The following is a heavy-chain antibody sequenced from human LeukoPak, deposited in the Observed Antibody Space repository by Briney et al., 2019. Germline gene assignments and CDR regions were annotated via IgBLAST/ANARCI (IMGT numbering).Heavy chain of an antibody. J-gene: IGHJ4*02. CDR2: INHSGST. D-gene: IGHD4-23*01. CDR1: GGSFSGYY. CDR3: ASQVVTIAPFDY. V-gene: IGHV4-34*01. Sequence: PSETLSLTCAVYGGSFSGYYWSWIRQPPGKGLEWIGEINHSGSTNYNPSLKSRVTISVDTSKNQFSLKLSSVTAADTAVYYCASQVVTIAPFDYWGQGTLVTVSS.